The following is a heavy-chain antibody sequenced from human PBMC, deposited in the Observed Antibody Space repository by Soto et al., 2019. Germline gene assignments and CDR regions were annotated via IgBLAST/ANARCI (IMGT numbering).Heavy chain of an antibody. CDR3: ARDAVARGADLDY. CDR1: GFTFSDYW. J-gene: IGHJ4*02. Sequence: EVQVVESGGGLVQPGGSLRLSCAASGFTFSDYWMTWVRQAPGKGLEWVANINGDGSEKFYVDSVKGRFTISRDNTKNSLDLQMSSLRAEETAVYYCARDAVARGADLDYWGQGTLVTVSS. V-gene: IGHV3-7*01. CDR2: INGDGSEK.